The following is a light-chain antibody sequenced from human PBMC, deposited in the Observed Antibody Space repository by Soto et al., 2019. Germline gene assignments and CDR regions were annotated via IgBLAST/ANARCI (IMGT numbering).Light chain of an antibody. Sequence: EIVLTQSPGTLSLSPGGRATLSCRASQSVSSSYLAWYQQKPGQAPRLLIYGASSRATGIPDRFSGSGSGTDFTLTISRLEPEDFAVYYCQQYGTSPRTFGGGTKVDIK. CDR3: QQYGTSPRT. CDR2: GAS. CDR1: QSVSSSY. V-gene: IGKV3-20*01. J-gene: IGKJ4*01.